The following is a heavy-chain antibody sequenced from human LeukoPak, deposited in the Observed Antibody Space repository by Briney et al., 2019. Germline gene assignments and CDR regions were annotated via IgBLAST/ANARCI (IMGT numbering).Heavy chain of an antibody. D-gene: IGHD5-12*01. Sequence: GSLRLSCAASGFTFSSYAMTWVRQAPGKGLDWVSAISGSGGSTYYADSVKGRFTISRDNSKNTLYLQMNSLRAEDTAVYYCAGIPLNIVATITTDYWGQGTLVTVSS. CDR1: GFTFSSYA. CDR3: AGIPLNIVATITTDY. J-gene: IGHJ4*02. V-gene: IGHV3-23*01. CDR2: ISGSGGST.